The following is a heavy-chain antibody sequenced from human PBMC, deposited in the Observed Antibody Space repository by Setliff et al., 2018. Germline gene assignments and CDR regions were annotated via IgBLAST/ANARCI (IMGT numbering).Heavy chain of an antibody. CDR3: ARRETYYDFWSGYYGSYYYYMDV. CDR1: GGSISSSSYY. CDR2: IYYSGST. J-gene: IGHJ6*03. Sequence: SETLSLTCTVSGGSISSSSYYWGWIRQPPGKGLEWIGSIYYSGSTYYNPSLKSRVTISVDTSKNQFSLKLSSVTAADTAVYYCARRETYYDFWSGYYGSYYYYMDVWGKGTTVTVSS. D-gene: IGHD3-3*01. V-gene: IGHV4-39*07.